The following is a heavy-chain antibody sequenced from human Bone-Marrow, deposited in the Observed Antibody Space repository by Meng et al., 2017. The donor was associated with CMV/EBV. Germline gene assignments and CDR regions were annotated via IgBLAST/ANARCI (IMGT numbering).Heavy chain of an antibody. CDR1: GFNFDDYA. CDR2: ISGSGGST. Sequence: GESLKISCTASGFNFDDYAMHWVRQLPGKGLEWVSAISGSGGSTYYADSVKGRFTISRDNSKNTLYLQMNSLRAEDTAVYYCAKERGVGATDYYYYGMDVWGQGTTVTVSS. J-gene: IGHJ6*02. CDR3: AKERGVGATDYYYYGMDV. D-gene: IGHD1-26*01. V-gene: IGHV3-23*01.